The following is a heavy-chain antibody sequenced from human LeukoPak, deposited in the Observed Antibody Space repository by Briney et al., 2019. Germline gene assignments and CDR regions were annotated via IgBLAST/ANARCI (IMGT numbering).Heavy chain of an antibody. V-gene: IGHV4-4*07. CDR3: ARAGGQWLAPSHFDY. CDR2: IYTSGST. J-gene: IGHJ4*02. Sequence: SETLSLTCTVSGGSISSYYWSWIRQPPGKGLEWIGRIYTSGSTNYNPSLKSRVTISVDTSKNQFSLKLSSVTAADTAVYYCARAGGQWLAPSHFDYWGQGTLVTVSS. CDR1: GGSISSYY. D-gene: IGHD6-19*01.